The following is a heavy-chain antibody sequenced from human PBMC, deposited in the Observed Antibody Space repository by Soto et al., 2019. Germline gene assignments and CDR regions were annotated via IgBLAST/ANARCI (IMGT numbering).Heavy chain of an antibody. CDR2: IIPIFGTA. Sequence: QVQLVQSGAEVKKPGSSVKVSCKASGGTFSSYAISWVRQAPGQGLEWMGGIIPIFGTANYAQKFQGRVTITADKSTSTAYMELSSLRSEDTAVYYCASAPSDYDFWSGSVWFDPCGQGTLVTVSS. CDR3: ASAPSDYDFWSGSVWFDP. V-gene: IGHV1-69*06. D-gene: IGHD3-3*01. CDR1: GGTFSSYA. J-gene: IGHJ5*02.